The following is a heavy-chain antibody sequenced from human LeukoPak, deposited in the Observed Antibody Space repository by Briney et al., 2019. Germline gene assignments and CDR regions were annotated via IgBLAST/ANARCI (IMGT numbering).Heavy chain of an antibody. V-gene: IGHV4-4*02. CDR3: ARVGSSGYWHYFDY. Sequence: SETLSLTCAVSGGSISTSNWWSWVRQPPGKGLEWIGEIYHSGSTSYNPSHKSRVTISVDTSKNQISLNLTSVTAADTAIYYCARVGSSGYWHYFDYWGQGALVTVSS. J-gene: IGHJ4*02. D-gene: IGHD3-22*01. CDR2: IYHSGST. CDR1: GGSISTSNW.